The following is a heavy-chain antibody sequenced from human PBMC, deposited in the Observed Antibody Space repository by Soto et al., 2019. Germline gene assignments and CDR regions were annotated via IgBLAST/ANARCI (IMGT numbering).Heavy chain of an antibody. CDR1: GFTFRSYA. V-gene: IGHV3-23*01. D-gene: IGHD3-22*01. Sequence: EVHLLESGGGLVQPGGSLRLSCAASGFTFRSYAMTWVRQAPGKGLEWVSGISASGGPTYYADSVKGRFTISRDNSKSTLYLQMNSLGAEDTAVYYCAKVRHDYYDTRGYDYWGQGTLVTVSS. CDR2: ISASGGPT. CDR3: AKVRHDYYDTRGYDY. J-gene: IGHJ4*02.